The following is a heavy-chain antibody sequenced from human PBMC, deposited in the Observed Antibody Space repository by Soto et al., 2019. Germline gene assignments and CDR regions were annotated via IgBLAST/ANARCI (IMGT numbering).Heavy chain of an antibody. CDR3: ARHPRRGIVVVPAAIL. Sequence: SETMCVTCTVAGGSISSSSYYWGWHRKPPGKGLEWIGSIYYSGSTYYNPSLKSRVTISVDTSKNQFSLKLSSVTAADTAVYYCARHPRRGIVVVPAAILWGQGTLVTVSS. V-gene: IGHV4-39*01. CDR1: GGSISSSSYY. J-gene: IGHJ4*02. D-gene: IGHD2-2*01. CDR2: IYYSGST.